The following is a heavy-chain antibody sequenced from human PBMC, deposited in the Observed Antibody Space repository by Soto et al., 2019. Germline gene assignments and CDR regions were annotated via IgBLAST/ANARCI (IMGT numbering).Heavy chain of an antibody. Sequence: PGGSLRLSCAASGFTFSSYGMHWVRQAPGKGLEWVAVIWYDGSNKYYADSVKGRFTISRDNSKNTLYLQMNSLRAEDTAVYYCASPSSLGLDYYGMDVWGQGTTVTVSS. CDR3: ASPSSLGLDYYGMDV. V-gene: IGHV3-33*01. J-gene: IGHJ6*02. CDR1: GFTFSSYG. CDR2: IWYDGSNK. D-gene: IGHD6-6*01.